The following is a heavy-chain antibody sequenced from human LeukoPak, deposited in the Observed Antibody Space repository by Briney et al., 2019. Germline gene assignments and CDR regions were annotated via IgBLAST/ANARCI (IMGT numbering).Heavy chain of an antibody. CDR1: GGSISSYY. D-gene: IGHD3-16*01. Sequence: SETLSLTCTVSGGSISSYYWSWIRQPPGKGLEWIGEINHSGSTNYNPSLKSRVTISVDTSKNQLSLKVSSVTAADTAVYYCARVKDPGGYYYYYYMDIWGKGNTVTVSS. V-gene: IGHV4-34*01. CDR3: ARVKDPGGYYYYYYMDI. CDR2: INHSGST. J-gene: IGHJ6*03.